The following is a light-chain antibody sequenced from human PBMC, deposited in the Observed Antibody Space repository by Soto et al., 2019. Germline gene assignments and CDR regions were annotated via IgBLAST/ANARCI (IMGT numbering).Light chain of an antibody. J-gene: IGKJ5*01. V-gene: IGKV3-11*01. CDR2: DAS. CDR3: RQRANWPLTT. CDR1: PSVSNF. Sequence: EIVLTQSPATPSLSPGERATLSCRARPSVSNFLAWYQQKPGQAPRLLIYDASNRATGIPARFSGSGSGTDFTLTIRSLEPEDFAIYYCRQRANWPLTTFGHGTRLEIK.